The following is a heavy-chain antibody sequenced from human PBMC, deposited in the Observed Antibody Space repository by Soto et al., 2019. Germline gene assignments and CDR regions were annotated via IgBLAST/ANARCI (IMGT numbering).Heavy chain of an antibody. Sequence: SAETLSLTCTVSGGSLSSSSYYWGWIRQPPGKGLEWIGSMYYSGSTYYNPSLKSRVTISVDTSKNQFSLKLSSVTAADTAVYYCASGIVYCSSTSCQGGDAFDIWGEGTMVTGSS. CDR3: ASGIVYCSSTSCQGGDAFDI. CDR1: GGSLSSSSYY. CDR2: MYYSGST. J-gene: IGHJ3*02. V-gene: IGHV4-39*01. D-gene: IGHD2-2*01.